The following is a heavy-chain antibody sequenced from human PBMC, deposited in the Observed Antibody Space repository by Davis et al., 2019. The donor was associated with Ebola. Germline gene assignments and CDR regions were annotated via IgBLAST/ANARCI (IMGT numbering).Heavy chain of an antibody. CDR1: GFTFSSYA. V-gene: IGHV3-23*01. D-gene: IGHD6-6*01. Sequence: GGSLRLSCPPSGFTFSSYAMSWVRQAPGKGLEWVSAISGSGGSTYYADSVKGRFTISRDNSKNTLYLQMNSLRAEDTAVYYCAKRYSSSAWYFEYWGQGTLVTVSS. CDR2: ISGSGGST. CDR3: AKRYSSSAWYFEY. J-gene: IGHJ4*02.